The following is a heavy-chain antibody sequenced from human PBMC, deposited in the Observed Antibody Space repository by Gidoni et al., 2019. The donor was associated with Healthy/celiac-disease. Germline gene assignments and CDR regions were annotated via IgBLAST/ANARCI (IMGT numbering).Heavy chain of an antibody. CDR1: GFTFSSYG. D-gene: IGHD3-3*01. CDR3: AKDLIFGMPTGGMDV. Sequence: QVQLVESGGGVVQPGRSLRLSCAASGFTFSSYGMHWVRQAPGKGLEWVAVISYDGSNKYYADSVKGRFTISRDNSKNTLYLQMNSLRAEDTAVYYCAKDLIFGMPTGGMDVWGQGTTVTVSS. J-gene: IGHJ6*02. CDR2: ISYDGSNK. V-gene: IGHV3-30*18.